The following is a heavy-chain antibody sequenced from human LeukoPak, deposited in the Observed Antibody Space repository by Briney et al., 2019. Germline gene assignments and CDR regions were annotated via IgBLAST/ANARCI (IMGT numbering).Heavy chain of an antibody. CDR2: ISYDGSNK. CDR3: AGLRRAYYYYMDV. J-gene: IGHJ6*03. CDR1: GFTFSSYG. Sequence: PGGSLRLSCAASGFTFSSYGMHWVRQAPGKGLEWVAVISYDGSNKYYADSVKGRFTISRDNAKNSLYLQMSSLRAEDTAVYFCAGLRRAYYYYMDVWGKGTTVTVSS. V-gene: IGHV3-30*03.